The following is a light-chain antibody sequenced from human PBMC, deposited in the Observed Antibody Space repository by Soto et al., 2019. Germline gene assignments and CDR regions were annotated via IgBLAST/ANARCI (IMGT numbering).Light chain of an antibody. Sequence: QSVLTQPASVSGSPGQSITISCTGTSGDVGGYYYVSWYQQLPGKAPKLMISEVSNRPSGVSNRFSGSKSGNTASLTISGLQAEDEADYYCSSYTDRQSYLFGTGTKVTVL. V-gene: IGLV2-14*01. J-gene: IGLJ1*01. CDR3: SSYTDRQSYL. CDR1: SGDVGGYYY. CDR2: EVS.